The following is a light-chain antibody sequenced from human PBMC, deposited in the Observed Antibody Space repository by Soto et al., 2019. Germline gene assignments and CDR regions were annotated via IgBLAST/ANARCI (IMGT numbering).Light chain of an antibody. J-gene: IGKJ1*01. CDR3: QQSYSSPPT. V-gene: IGKV1-39*01. CDR2: AAS. CDR1: QSISNH. Sequence: DIQMTQSPSSLSASVEDRVIITCRASQSISNHLNWYQQKPGKAPKILIFAASSLQSGVPSRFSGSRSGPDFPLTISSLQPEDFATYYCQQSYSSPPTFGQGTKVDI.